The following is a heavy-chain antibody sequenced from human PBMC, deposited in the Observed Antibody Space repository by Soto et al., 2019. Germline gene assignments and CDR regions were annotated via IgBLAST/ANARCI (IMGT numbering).Heavy chain of an antibody. CDR3: ANTPVRVFLARSSYFDY. CDR2: ISGSGGST. V-gene: IGHV3-23*01. J-gene: IGHJ4*02. Sequence: EVQLLESGGGLVQPGGSLRLSCAASGFTFSSYAMSWVRQATGKGLEWVSAISGSGGSTYYADSVKGRFTISRDNSKNTLYLQMNGLRAEDTAVYYCANTPVRVFLARSSYFDYWGQGTLVTVSS. D-gene: IGHD3-10*01. CDR1: GFTFSSYA.